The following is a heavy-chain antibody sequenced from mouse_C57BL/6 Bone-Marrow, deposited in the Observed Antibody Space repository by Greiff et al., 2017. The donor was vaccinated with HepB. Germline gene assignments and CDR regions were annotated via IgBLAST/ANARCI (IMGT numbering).Heavy chain of an antibody. CDR2: IWSGGST. Sequence: VQLQQSGPGLVQPSQSLSITCTVSGFSLTSYGVHWVRQSPGKGLEWLGVIWSGGSTDYNAAFISRLSISKDNSKSQVFFKMNSLQADDTAIYYCARKNAPVAYWGQGTLVTVSA. CDR3: ARKNAPVAY. J-gene: IGHJ3*01. CDR1: GFSLTSYG. V-gene: IGHV2-2*01.